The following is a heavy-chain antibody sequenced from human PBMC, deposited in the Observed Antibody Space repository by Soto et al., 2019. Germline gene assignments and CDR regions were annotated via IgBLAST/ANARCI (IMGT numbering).Heavy chain of an antibody. J-gene: IGHJ3*02. D-gene: IGHD6-13*01. CDR2: ISWNSGSI. Sequence: EVQLVESGGGLVQPGRSLRLSCAASGFTFDDYAMHWVRQAPGKGLEWVSGISWNSGSIGYADSVKGRFTISRDNAKNSLYLQMNSLRAEDMALYYCAKDIAAAYDAFDIWGQGTMVTVSS. CDR1: GFTFDDYA. CDR3: AKDIAAAYDAFDI. V-gene: IGHV3-9*03.